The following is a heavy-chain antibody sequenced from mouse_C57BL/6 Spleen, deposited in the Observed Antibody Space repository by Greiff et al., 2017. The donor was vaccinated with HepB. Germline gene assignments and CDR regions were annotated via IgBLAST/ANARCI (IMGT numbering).Heavy chain of an antibody. CDR1: GFSLTSYG. V-gene: IGHV2-2*01. J-gene: IGHJ1*03. Sequence: QVTLKVSGPGLVQPSQSLSITCTVSGFSLTSYGVHWVRQSPGKGLEWLGVIWSGGSTDYNAAFISRLSISKDNSKSQVFFKMNSLQADDTAIYYCASPGGYFDVWGTGTTVTVYS. CDR3: ASPGGYFDV. CDR2: IWSGGST.